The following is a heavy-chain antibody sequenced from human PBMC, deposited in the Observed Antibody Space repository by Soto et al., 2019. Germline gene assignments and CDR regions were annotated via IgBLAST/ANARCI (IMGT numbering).Heavy chain of an antibody. CDR2: IYPGDSDT. CDR3: ASIPPRGLYLDY. V-gene: IGHV5-51*01. J-gene: IGHJ4*02. D-gene: IGHD2-21*01. CDR1: GYSFTSYW. Sequence: GESLKISCKGSGYSFTSYWIGWVRQMPGKGLEWMGIIYPGDSDTRYSPSLQGLVTISADKSISTAYQQCSSLKASDTAMYYCASIPPRGLYLDYWGQGTLVTVSS.